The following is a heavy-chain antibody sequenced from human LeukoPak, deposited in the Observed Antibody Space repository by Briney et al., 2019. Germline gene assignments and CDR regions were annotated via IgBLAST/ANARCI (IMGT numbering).Heavy chain of an antibody. Sequence: GESQKISCKGSGYNFTSYWVGWVRQMPGKGLQCLGTIYPGDSDTRYSPSFQGQVTISVDKSVSTAYLQWSSLKASDTATYYCARSDSSGGARGIQYWGQGTPVTVSS. CDR3: ARSDSSGGARGIQY. CDR1: GYNFTSYW. CDR2: IYPGDSDT. J-gene: IGHJ1*01. V-gene: IGHV5-51*01. D-gene: IGHD3-22*01.